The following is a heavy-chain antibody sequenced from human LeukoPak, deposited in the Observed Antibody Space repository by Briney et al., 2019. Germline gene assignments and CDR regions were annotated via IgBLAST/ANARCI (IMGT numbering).Heavy chain of an antibody. V-gene: IGHV4-39*01. D-gene: IGHD6-13*01. CDR2: IYYSGST. Sequence: SETLSLTCTVSGGSISSSSYYWGWIRQPPGKGLEWIGSIYYSGSTYYNPSLKSRVTISVDTSKNQFSLKLSSVTAADTAVYYCARVDGSSWYSRYYYYYYYMDVWGKGTTVTVSS. CDR3: ARVDGSSWYSRYYYYYYYMDV. CDR1: GGSISSSSYY. J-gene: IGHJ6*03.